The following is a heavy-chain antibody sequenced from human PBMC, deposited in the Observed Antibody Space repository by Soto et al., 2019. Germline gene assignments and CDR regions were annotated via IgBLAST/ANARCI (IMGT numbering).Heavy chain of an antibody. J-gene: IGHJ6*02. D-gene: IGHD2-15*01. Sequence: VSVKVCCKVSGYTLTELSMHWVRQSPGKGLEWMGGFDPEDGETIYAQKFRGRVTMTEDTSTDTAYMELSSLRSEDTAVYYCATVSGDYYYGMDVWGQGTTVTVSS. CDR3: ATVSGDYYYGMDV. CDR1: GYTLTELS. V-gene: IGHV1-24*01. CDR2: FDPEDGET.